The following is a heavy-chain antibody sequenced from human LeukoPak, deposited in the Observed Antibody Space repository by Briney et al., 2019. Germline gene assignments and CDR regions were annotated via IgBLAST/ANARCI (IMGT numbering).Heavy chain of an antibody. CDR2: IKQDGSEK. CDR3: ASDCSSTSCPPDY. J-gene: IGHJ4*02. Sequence: GGSLRLSCAASGFTFSSYWMSWVRQAPGKGLEWVANIKQDGSEKYYVDSVKGRFTISRDNAKNSLYLQMNSLSAEDTAVYYCASDCSSTSCPPDYWGQGTLVTVSS. CDR1: GFTFSSYW. V-gene: IGHV3-7*01. D-gene: IGHD2-2*01.